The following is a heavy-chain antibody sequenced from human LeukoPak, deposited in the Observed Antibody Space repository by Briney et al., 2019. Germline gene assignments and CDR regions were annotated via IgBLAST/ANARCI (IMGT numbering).Heavy chain of an antibody. D-gene: IGHD2-2*01. Sequence: SETLSLTCTVSGGSISSYYWSWLRQPPGKGLEWIGYIYYSGSTNYNPSLKSRVTISVDTSKNQFSLKLSSVTAADTAVYYCARGDHCSSTSCSPFDPWGQGTLVTVSS. V-gene: IGHV4-59*01. CDR2: IYYSGST. CDR1: GGSISSYY. CDR3: ARGDHCSSTSCSPFDP. J-gene: IGHJ5*02.